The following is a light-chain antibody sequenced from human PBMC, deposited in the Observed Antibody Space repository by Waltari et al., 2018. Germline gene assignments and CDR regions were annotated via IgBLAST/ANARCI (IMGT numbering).Light chain of an antibody. J-gene: IGLJ1*01. V-gene: IGLV2-23*02. CDR1: SSDVGNYNL. CDR2: EVT. Sequence: QSGLTQPASVSGSPGQSITISCTGPSSDVGNYNLVSWYQQYPGKAPQLMVSEVTKRVAGVSDRFTGSKTGNTASLTSHGFQSGDEADDDCCSYVGLGIYVFGSGTKVTVL. CDR3: CSYVGLGIYV.